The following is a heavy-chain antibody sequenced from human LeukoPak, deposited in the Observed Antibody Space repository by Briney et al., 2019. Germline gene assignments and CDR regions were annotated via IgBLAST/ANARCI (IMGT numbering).Heavy chain of an antibody. J-gene: IGHJ1*01. CDR1: GGSISSGGYY. Sequence: SQTLSLTCTVSGGSISSGGYYWSWIRQPPGKGLEWIGYIYYSGSTYYNPSLKSRVTISVDTSKNQFSLKLSSVTAADTAVYYCARGDYCSSTSCYNGYSQHWGQGTLVTVSS. D-gene: IGHD2-2*02. CDR3: ARGDYCSSTSCYNGYSQH. CDR2: IYYSGST. V-gene: IGHV4-30-4*08.